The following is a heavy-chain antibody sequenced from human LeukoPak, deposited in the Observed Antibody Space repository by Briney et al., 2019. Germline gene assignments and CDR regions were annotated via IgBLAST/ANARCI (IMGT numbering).Heavy chain of an antibody. D-gene: IGHD2-15*01. J-gene: IGHJ4*02. CDR1: GFTFSSYA. Sequence: GGSLRLSCTASGFTFSSYAMSWVRQAPGKGLEWVSVISDSGGSTYYADSVEGRFTISRDNSKNRLYLQMNTLRAEDTAVYYCAKCVVVTQGGFDFWGQGTLVTVSS. CDR3: AKCVVVTQGGFDF. V-gene: IGHV3-23*01. CDR2: ISDSGGST.